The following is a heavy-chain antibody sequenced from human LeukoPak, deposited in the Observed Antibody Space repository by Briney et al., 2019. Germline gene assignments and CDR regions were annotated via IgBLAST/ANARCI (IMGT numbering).Heavy chain of an antibody. CDR1: GGPISSYY. D-gene: IGHD3-10*01. J-gene: IGHJ4*02. V-gene: IGHV4-59*12. CDR2: IYYSGST. Sequence: SETLSLTCTVSGGPISSYYWSWIRQPPGKGLEWIGYIYYSGSTYYSPSLKSRVTISVDTSENQLSLKLRSVTAADTAVYYCARGRYIDSARGKTIDSGSYNVFDRWGQGTLVTVSS. CDR3: ARGRYIDSARGKTIDSGSYNVFDR.